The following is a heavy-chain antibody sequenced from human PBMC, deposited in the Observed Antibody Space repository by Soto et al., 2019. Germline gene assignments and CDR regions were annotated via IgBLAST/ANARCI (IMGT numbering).Heavy chain of an antibody. V-gene: IGHV4-34*01. D-gene: IGHD1-1*01. J-gene: IGHJ5*02. CDR3: ARRPAYTHNRYTCFHP. CDR1: GASFSDYC. Sequence: ASETLSLSCAIYGASFSDYCWSWIRQPPGKGLQWIGEINHTGSTNYSPSLKSRVTISQDTSKNQFFLRLRSVTAADTAVYYCARRPAYTHNRYTCFHPWGPATTLTVS. CDR2: INHTGST.